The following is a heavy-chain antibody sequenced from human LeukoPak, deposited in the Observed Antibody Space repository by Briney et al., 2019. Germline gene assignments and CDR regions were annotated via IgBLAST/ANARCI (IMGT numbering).Heavy chain of an antibody. J-gene: IGHJ5*02. CDR3: ARGLEGGFDP. CDR2: IYTSGST. D-gene: IGHD3-16*01. Sequence: SETLSLTCTVSGGSISSGSYYWSRIRQPAGKGLEWIGRIYTSGSTNYNPSLKSRVTISVDTSKNQFSLKLSSVTAADTAVYYCARGLEGGFDPWGQGTLVTVSS. CDR1: GGSISSGSYY. V-gene: IGHV4-61*02.